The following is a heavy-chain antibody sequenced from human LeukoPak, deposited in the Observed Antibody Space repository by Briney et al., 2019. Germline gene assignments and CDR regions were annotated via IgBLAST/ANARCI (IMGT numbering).Heavy chain of an antibody. J-gene: IGHJ4*02. CDR3: ASSPSGYWWNFDC. V-gene: IGHV4-39*01. CDR1: GFTFSSYA. Sequence: GSLRLSCAASGFTFSSYAMSWVRQAPGKGLEWIGSIYYSGSTYNNPSLKSRVTISVDTTKNQFSLKLTSVTAADTAVYYCASSPSGYWWNFDCWGQGTLVTVSS. CDR2: IYYSGST. D-gene: IGHD3-22*01.